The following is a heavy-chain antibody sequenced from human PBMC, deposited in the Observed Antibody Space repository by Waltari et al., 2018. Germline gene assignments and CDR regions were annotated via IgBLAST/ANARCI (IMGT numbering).Heavy chain of an antibody. CDR1: GYSISSGYY. J-gene: IGHJ3*02. V-gene: IGHV4-38-2*02. D-gene: IGHD1-26*01. CDR3: ARDEMREGSYGAFDI. Sequence: QVQLQESGPGLVKPSETLSLTCAVSGYSISSGYYWGWIRQPPGKGLEWIGSIYHSGSTYYNPSLKSRVTISVDTSKNQFSLKLSSVTAADTAVYYCARDEMREGSYGAFDIWGQGTMVTVSS. CDR2: IYHSGST.